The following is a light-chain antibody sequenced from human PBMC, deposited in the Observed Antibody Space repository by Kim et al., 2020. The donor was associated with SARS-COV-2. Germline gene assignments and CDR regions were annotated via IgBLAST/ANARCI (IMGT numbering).Light chain of an antibody. CDR1: KLGDKY. J-gene: IGLJ2*01. CDR2: QDS. CDR3: QAWDSSTAV. V-gene: IGLV3-1*01. Sequence: SVYPEQTASITCSGNKLGDKYACWYQQKPGQSPVLVIYQDSKRPSGIPGRFAGSNSGNTATLTISGTQAMDEADYYCQAWDSSTAVFGGGTQLTVL.